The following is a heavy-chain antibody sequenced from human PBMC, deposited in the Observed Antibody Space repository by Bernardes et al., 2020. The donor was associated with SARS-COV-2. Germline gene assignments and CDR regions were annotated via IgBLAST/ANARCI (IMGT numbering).Heavy chain of an antibody. D-gene: IGHD4-17*01. V-gene: IGHV3-9*01. CDR2: INSNGGTI. J-gene: IGHJ3*02. CDR3: AKDLHHYGSDAFDI. Sequence: GGSLRLSCTASGFTFDDYAMHWVRQAPGKGLQWVSSINSNGGTIGYVDSVRGRFTISRDNAKNSLYLQMTSLRADDTALYYCAKDLHHYGSDAFDIWGRGTMVAVSS. CDR1: GFTFDDYA.